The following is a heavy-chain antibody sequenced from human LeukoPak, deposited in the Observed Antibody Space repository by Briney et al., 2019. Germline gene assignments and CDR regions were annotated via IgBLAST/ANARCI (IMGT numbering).Heavy chain of an antibody. D-gene: IGHD1-20*01. V-gene: IGHV3-49*04. CDR3: TRDDNWNFVY. CDR2: IRSKAYGGTT. CDR1: GFTSGDYA. J-gene: IGHJ4*02. Sequence: GGSLRLSCTASGFTSGDYAMSWVRQAPGKGLEWVGFIRSKAYGGTTEYAAAVKGRFTISRDDSKSIAYLQMNSLKTEDTAVYYCTRDDNWNFVYWGQGTLVTVSS.